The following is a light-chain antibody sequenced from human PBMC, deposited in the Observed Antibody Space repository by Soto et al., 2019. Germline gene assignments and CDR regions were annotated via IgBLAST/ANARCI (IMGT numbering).Light chain of an antibody. V-gene: IGLV2-14*01. CDR1: SSDVGAYNY. J-gene: IGLJ1*01. CDR3: SSFSSSSTRHL. CDR2: GVS. Sequence: QSALTQPASVSGSPGQSITISCTGTSSDVGAYNYVSWYQQHPGEAPKLMIFGVSNRPSGVSNRFSGSKSGNTASLTISGLQAEDEADYYCSSFSSSSTRHLLGTGTKLTVL.